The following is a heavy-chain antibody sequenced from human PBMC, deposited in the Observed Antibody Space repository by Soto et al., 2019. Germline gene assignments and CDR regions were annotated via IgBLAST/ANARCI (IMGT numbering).Heavy chain of an antibody. CDR2: IYYGGST. CDR3: ARHKTSIVTAWFDP. D-gene: IGHD2-21*01. J-gene: IGHJ5*01. V-gene: IGHV4-39*01. Sequence: QLQLQESGPGLVKPSETLSLTCTDSGGSISSRSHYWGWIRQPPGKGLEWIASIYYGGSTYYNPSLKSRVTISVDTSKKQFSLKLSSVTATDTAVYFCARHKTSIVTAWFDPWGQGTLVTVSS. CDR1: GGSISSRSHY.